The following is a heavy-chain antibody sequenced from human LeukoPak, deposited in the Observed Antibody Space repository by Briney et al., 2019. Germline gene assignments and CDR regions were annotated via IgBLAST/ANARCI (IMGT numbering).Heavy chain of an antibody. D-gene: IGHD4-17*01. Sequence: SETLSLTCAVYGGSFSGYYWSWIRQPPGKGLEWIGEINHSGGTNYNPSLKSRVTISVDTSKNQFSLKLSSVTAADTAVYYCASGDYGDYVPYYGMDVWGQGTTVTVSS. CDR3: ASGDYGDYVPYYGMDV. CDR2: INHSGGT. V-gene: IGHV4-34*01. CDR1: GGSFSGYY. J-gene: IGHJ6*02.